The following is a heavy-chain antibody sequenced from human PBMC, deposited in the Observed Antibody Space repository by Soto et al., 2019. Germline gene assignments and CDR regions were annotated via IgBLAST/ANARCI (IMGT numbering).Heavy chain of an antibody. Sequence: QVQLVESGGGVVQPGRYLRLSCAASGFTFSSYDMHWVRQAPGKGLEWVAVISYDVSNKFYVDSVKGRFTISRDNSQHTLSLQVNSLRAADTAVYYCARAGVYGDSDVFEVWGQGTMVTVSS. CDR2: ISYDVSNK. CDR1: GFTFSSYD. D-gene: IGHD4-17*01. J-gene: IGHJ3*01. CDR3: ARAGVYGDSDVFEV. V-gene: IGHV3-30*03.